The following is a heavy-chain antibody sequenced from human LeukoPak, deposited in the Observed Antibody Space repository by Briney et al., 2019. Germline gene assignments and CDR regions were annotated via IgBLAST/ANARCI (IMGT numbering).Heavy chain of an antibody. J-gene: IGHJ4*02. CDR2: ISDDGMKK. CDR1: GFTFRTYG. Sequence: QPGGSLRLSCGASGFTFRTYGVHWVRQAPGKGLEWVAMISDDGMKKSHADSVKGRFTISRDNSKNTVYLQMISPRAEDTAVYYCAKDSKTYSFDYWGQGTLVTVSS. CDR3: AKDSKTYSFDY. D-gene: IGHD4-11*01. V-gene: IGHV3-30*18.